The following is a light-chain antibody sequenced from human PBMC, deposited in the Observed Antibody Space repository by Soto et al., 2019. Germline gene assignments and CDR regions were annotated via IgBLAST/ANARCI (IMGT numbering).Light chain of an antibody. CDR2: DVS. V-gene: IGLV2-14*01. CDR3: SSYTSSSTLWV. J-gene: IGLJ3*02. CDR1: SSDVGGYNY. Sequence: QSALTQPASVSGSPGQSITFSCTGTSSDVGGYNYVSWYQQHPGKAPKLMIYDVSNRPSGVSNRFSGSKSGNTASLTISGLQAEDEADYYCSSYTSSSTLWVFGGGTKVTVL.